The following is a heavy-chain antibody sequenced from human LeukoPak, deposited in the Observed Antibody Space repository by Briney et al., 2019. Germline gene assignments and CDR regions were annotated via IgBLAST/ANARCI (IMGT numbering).Heavy chain of an antibody. CDR3: ARDLMVRGVILAKFDY. D-gene: IGHD3-10*01. J-gene: IGHJ4*02. V-gene: IGHV3-74*01. CDR1: GFTFSNYW. Sequence: GGSLRLSCAGSGFTFSNYWMHWVRQAPGKGLVWVSRINSDGRSTNYADSVKGRFTISRDNPKNTLYLQMNSLRAEDTAVYYCARDLMVRGVILAKFDYWGQGTLVTVSS. CDR2: INSDGRST.